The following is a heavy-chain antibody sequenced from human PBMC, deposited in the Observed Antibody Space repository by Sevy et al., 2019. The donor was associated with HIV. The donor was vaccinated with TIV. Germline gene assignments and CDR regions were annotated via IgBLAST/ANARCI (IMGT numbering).Heavy chain of an antibody. J-gene: IGHJ4*02. CDR3: AREGCSRPHDY. Sequence: GGSLRLSCAASGFAFHEYSMSWIRQAPGKGLEWVATLSFGCGKINYADSVTGRFTISRDNSKNSFYLQMDNLRVEDTALYYCAREGCSRPHDYWGQGTRVTVSS. V-gene: IGHV3-23*01. D-gene: IGHD2-8*01. CDR1: GFAFHEYS. CDR2: LSFGCGKI.